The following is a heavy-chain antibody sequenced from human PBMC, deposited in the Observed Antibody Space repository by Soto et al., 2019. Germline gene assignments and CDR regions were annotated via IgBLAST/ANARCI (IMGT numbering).Heavy chain of an antibody. Sequence: EVQLEESGGILVQPGGSLRLSCATSGFTFSTYWMHWVRQAPGKGLVWVSRINGDGSDTVYADSGKGRFTIFRDNAKNTLYLQMNSLRAEDTAVYYCTSSIRGFSYADTWGRGTLVTVSS. CDR2: INGDGSDT. CDR1: GFTFSTYW. CDR3: TSSIRGFSYADT. V-gene: IGHV3-74*01. J-gene: IGHJ4*02. D-gene: IGHD2-2*01.